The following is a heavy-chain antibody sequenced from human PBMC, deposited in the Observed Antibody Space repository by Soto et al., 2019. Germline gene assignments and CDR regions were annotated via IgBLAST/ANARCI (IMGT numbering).Heavy chain of an antibody. V-gene: IGHV1-18*01. CDR3: ARSSGKSIAARPDCFDY. J-gene: IGHJ4*02. CDR2: ISAYNSNT. CDR1: GYTFTSYG. D-gene: IGHD6-6*01. Sequence: ASVKVSCKASGYTFTSYGISWVRQAPGQGLEWMGWISAYNSNTNYARKLQGRVTMTTDTSTSTAYMELRSLRSDDTAVYYCARSSGKSIAARPDCFDYWGQGTLVTVSS.